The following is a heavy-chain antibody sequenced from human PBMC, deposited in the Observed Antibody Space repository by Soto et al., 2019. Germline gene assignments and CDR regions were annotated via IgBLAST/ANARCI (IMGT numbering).Heavy chain of an antibody. V-gene: IGHV1-18*01. J-gene: IGHJ5*02. D-gene: IGHD3-10*01. Sequence: ASVKVSCKASGYTFTSYGISWVRQAPGQGLEWMGWISAYNGNTNYAQKLQGRVTMTTDTSTSTAYMELRSLRSDDTAVYYCARGVVTMVRGVHVVWFDPWGQGTLVTVSS. CDR1: GYTFTSYG. CDR2: ISAYNGNT. CDR3: ARGVVTMVRGVHVVWFDP.